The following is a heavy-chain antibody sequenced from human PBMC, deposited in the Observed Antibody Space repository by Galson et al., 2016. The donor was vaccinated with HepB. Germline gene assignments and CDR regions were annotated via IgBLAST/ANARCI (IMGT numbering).Heavy chain of an antibody. Sequence: SETLSLTCAVSGGSISSINWWTWVRQSPGTGLEWIGEIHQSGTTSYNPSLKSRVTISVDKSKNQFSLKLTSVTAADTAAYYCARGQSGPAAYGMDAWGQGTTVTVSS. D-gene: IGHD6-13*01. J-gene: IGHJ6*02. CDR3: ARGQSGPAAYGMDA. V-gene: IGHV4-4*02. CDR1: GGSISSINW. CDR2: IHQSGTT.